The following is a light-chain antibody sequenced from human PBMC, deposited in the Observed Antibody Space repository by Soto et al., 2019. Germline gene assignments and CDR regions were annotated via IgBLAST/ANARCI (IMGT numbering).Light chain of an antibody. V-gene: IGKV3-20*01. Sequence: EVVLTQSPDTLSLSPGERATLSCRASQSISSIYLAWYQQKPGQAPRLLIYGASSRATGIPDRFSGSGSGTDFTLTISRLEPEDFAVYYCQQYSVSPRTFGQGTKLEIK. CDR2: GAS. CDR3: QQYSVSPRT. CDR1: QSISSIY. J-gene: IGKJ2*01.